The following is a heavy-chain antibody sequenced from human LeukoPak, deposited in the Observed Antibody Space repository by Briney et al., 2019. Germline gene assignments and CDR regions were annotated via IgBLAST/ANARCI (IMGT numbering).Heavy chain of an antibody. Sequence: SETLSLTCTVSGGSISSYYWSWIRQPPGKGLEWCGYICDSGSTNYNPSLRTRVTISVDTSKNQFSLKLSSVTAADTAVYYCARNYGSGRYYPFPLGYWGQGTPVTVSS. V-gene: IGHV4-59*01. D-gene: IGHD3-10*01. CDR3: ARNYGSGRYYPFPLGY. J-gene: IGHJ4*02. CDR1: GGSISSYY. CDR2: ICDSGST.